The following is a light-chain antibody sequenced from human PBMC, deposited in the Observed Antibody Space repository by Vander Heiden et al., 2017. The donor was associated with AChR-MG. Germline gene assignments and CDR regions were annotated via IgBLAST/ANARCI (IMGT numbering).Light chain of an antibody. CDR1: SSDVAGYNR. Sequence: QSALTQPPTVSGSPGQSVTISCTGTSSDVAGYNRVSWYQQPPGTAPNLMIYEVSNRPSGVPDRFSGSKSGNTASLTISGLQAEDEADYYCSSYTSSSTVVFGGGTKLTVL. J-gene: IGLJ2*01. CDR2: EVS. V-gene: IGLV2-18*02. CDR3: SSYTSSSTVV.